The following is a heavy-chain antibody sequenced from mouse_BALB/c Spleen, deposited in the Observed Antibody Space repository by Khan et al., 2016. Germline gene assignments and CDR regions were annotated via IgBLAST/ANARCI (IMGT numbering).Heavy chain of an antibody. V-gene: IGHV9-3-1*01. CDR3: ARYRSYYGSSRYCEV. J-gene: IGHJ1*01. CDR2: INTYSGES. CDR1: GYTFTNYG. D-gene: IGHD1-1*01. Sequence: QIQLVQSGPELKKPGKTVKISCKASGYTFTNYGMNWVKQAPGKGLKWMGWINTYSGESTYADDFKGRFAFSLETSANTAYLQINNLKNEDTATYFCARYRSYYGSSRYCEVGGAGTTVTVSS.